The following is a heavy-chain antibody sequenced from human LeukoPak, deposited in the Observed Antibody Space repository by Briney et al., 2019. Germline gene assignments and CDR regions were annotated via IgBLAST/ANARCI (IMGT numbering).Heavy chain of an antibody. V-gene: IGHV3-23*01. CDR2: ISGSGSNT. CDR1: GFTFSNYA. D-gene: IGHD3-10*01. J-gene: IGHJ4*02. Sequence: GGSLRLSCAASGFTFSNYAMIWVRQAPGKGLEWVSSISGSGSNTYYADSVKGRFTISRDNAKNSVYLQMNSLRDEDTAVYYCARGGNIDFWGQGTLVTVSS. CDR3: ARGGNIDF.